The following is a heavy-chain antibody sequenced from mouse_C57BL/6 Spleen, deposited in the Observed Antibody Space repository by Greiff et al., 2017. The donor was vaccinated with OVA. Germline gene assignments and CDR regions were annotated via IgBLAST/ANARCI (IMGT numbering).Heavy chain of an antibody. D-gene: IGHD1-1*01. CDR3: TRRGLLRRGAMDY. J-gene: IGHJ4*01. CDR1: GYTFTDYE. CDR2: IDPETGGT. Sequence: VQLQQSGAELVRPGASVTLSCKASGYTFTDYEMHWVKQTPVHGLEWIGAIDPETGGTASNQKFKGKAILTADKSSSTAYMELRSLTSEDSAVYYCTRRGLLRRGAMDYWGQGTSVTVSS. V-gene: IGHV1-15*01.